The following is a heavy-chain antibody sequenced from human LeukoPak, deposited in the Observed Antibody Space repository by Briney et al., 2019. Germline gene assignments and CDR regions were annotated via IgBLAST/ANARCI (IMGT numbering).Heavy chain of an antibody. Sequence: PSETLSLTCTVSGGSVSGYYWSWIRQPPGKGLEWIGYIYYSGSTNYNPSLKSRVTISVATSENQFSLKLTSVTAADTAVYYCARDREYSSSGLVWFDPWGHGILVTVSS. CDR2: IYYSGST. V-gene: IGHV4-59*02. CDR3: ARDREYSSSGLVWFDP. D-gene: IGHD6-6*01. CDR1: GGSVSGYY. J-gene: IGHJ5*02.